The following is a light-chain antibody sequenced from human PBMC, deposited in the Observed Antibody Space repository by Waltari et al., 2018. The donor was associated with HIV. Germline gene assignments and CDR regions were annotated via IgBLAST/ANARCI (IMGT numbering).Light chain of an antibody. CDR2: YDD. V-gene: IGLV1-36*01. CDR1: NSNIGNNA. Sequence: QSVLTQPPSVSEAPRQRVTISCSGSNSNIGNNAVNWYQQLPGKAPKLLIYYDDLLPSGVSDRFSGSKSGTSASLAISGLQSEDEADYYCAAAWDDSLNGPVFGVGTKLTVL. CDR3: AAAWDDSLNGPV. J-gene: IGLJ2*01.